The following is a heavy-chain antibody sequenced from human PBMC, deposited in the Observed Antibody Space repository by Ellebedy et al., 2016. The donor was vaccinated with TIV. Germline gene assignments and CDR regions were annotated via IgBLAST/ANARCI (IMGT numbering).Heavy chain of an antibody. Sequence: AASVKVSCKASGFLFDAYGISWARQAPGQGLEWMGWTSAYNGDTIYAHHFKGRLIMTTDTSTATAFMELRSLTSDDTAVYYCATSYGDYGHWGQGTLVAVSS. D-gene: IGHD4-17*01. J-gene: IGHJ4*02. CDR2: TSAYNGDT. CDR3: ATSYGDYGH. V-gene: IGHV1-18*04. CDR1: GFLFDAYG.